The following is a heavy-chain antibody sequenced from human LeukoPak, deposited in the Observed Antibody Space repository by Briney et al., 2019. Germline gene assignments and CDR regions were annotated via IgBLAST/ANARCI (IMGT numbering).Heavy chain of an antibody. Sequence: SVKVSCKASGYTFTSHGISWVRQAPGQGLEWMGGIIPIFGTANYAQKFQGRVTITADESTSTAYMELSSLRSEDTAVYYCARSDILTGHDYWGQGTLVTVSS. D-gene: IGHD3-9*01. CDR1: GYTFTSHG. J-gene: IGHJ4*02. CDR3: ARSDILTGHDY. CDR2: IIPIFGTA. V-gene: IGHV1-69*13.